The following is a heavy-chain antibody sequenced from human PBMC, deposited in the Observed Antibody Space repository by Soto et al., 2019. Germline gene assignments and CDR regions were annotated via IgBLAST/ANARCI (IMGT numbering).Heavy chain of an antibody. Sequence: GASVKVSCKASGYTFTSYGISWARQAPGQGLEWMGWISAYNGNTNYAQKLQGRVTMTTDTSTSTAYMELRSLRSDDTAVYYCARGYSTPYYYYGMDVWGQGTTVTVSS. V-gene: IGHV1-18*04. J-gene: IGHJ6*02. CDR3: ARGYSTPYYYYGMDV. CDR1: GYTFTSYG. CDR2: ISAYNGNT. D-gene: IGHD4-4*01.